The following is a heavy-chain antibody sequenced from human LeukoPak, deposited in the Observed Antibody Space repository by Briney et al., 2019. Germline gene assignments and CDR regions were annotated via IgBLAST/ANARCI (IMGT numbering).Heavy chain of an antibody. D-gene: IGHD2-15*01. CDR2: INPNSGGT. J-gene: IGHJ6*02. CDR1: GYTFTGYY. V-gene: IGHV1-2*02. CDR3: ARDYIVVVVAATQTLEFGMDV. Sequence: VASVKVSCKASGYTFTGYYMHWVRQAPGQGLEWMGWINPNSGGTNYAQKFQGRVTMTRDTSISTAHMELSRLRSDDTAVYYCARDYIVVVVAATQTLEFGMDVWGQGTTVTVSS.